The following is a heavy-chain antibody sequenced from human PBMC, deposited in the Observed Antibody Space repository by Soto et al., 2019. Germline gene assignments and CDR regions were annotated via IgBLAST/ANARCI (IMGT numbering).Heavy chain of an antibody. CDR1: GASVDSGNNY. Sequence: PSETLSLTCTVSGASVDSGNNYWSWIRQPPGKGLEWIGYIYYSGSTNYNPSLKSRVTISLDTSKNQFSLNLSSVTAADTAVYFCARDRAAAIGYYYYYGMDVWGQGTTVTVSS. D-gene: IGHD2-2*01. V-gene: IGHV4-61*01. CDR2: IYYSGST. J-gene: IGHJ6*02. CDR3: ARDRAAAIGYYYYYGMDV.